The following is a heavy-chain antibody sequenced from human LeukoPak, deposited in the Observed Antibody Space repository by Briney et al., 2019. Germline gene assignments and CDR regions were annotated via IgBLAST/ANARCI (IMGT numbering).Heavy chain of an antibody. J-gene: IGHJ3*02. V-gene: IGHV5-51*01. CDR1: GYSFTSYW. D-gene: IGHD4-17*01. CDR2: IYPGDSDT. CDR3: ARHIMTTVTTFDAFDI. Sequence: GESLKISCKGSGYSFTSYWIGWVRQMPGKGLEWMGIIYPGDSDTRYGPSFQGQVTISADKSISTAYLQWSSLKASDTAMYYCARHIMTTVTTFDAFDIWGQGTMVTVSS.